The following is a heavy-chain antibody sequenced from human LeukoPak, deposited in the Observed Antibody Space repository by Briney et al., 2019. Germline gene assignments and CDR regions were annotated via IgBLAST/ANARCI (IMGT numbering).Heavy chain of an antibody. V-gene: IGHV3-30-3*01. CDR1: GFTFSSYA. J-gene: IGHJ6*02. D-gene: IGHD5-18*01. CDR3: ARCGYRYGFVSLYYYGMDV. Sequence: GGSLRLSCAASGFTFSSYAMHWVRQAPGKGLECVAVISYDGSNKYYADSVKGRFTISRDNSKNALYLQMNRLRAEDTAVYYCARCGYRYGFVSLYYYGMDVWGQGTTVTVSS. CDR2: ISYDGSNK.